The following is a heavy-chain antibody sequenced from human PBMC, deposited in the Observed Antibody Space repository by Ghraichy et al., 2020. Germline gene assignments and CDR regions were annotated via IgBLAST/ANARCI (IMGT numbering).Heavy chain of an antibody. D-gene: IGHD2-2*01. Sequence: GGSLRLSCAASGFTFISYAMSWVRQAPGKGLEWVSAISGSGGSTYYADSVKGRFTISRDNSKNTLYLQMNSLRAEDTAVYYCAKHLGSTSCYHYWGQGTLVTVSS. CDR1: GFTFISYA. V-gene: IGHV3-23*01. J-gene: IGHJ4*02. CDR3: AKHLGSTSCYHY. CDR2: ISGSGGST.